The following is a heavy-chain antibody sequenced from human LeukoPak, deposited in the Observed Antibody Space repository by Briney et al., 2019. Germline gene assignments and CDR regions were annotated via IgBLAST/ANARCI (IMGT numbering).Heavy chain of an antibody. V-gene: IGHV3-23*01. CDR2: IGRNGGDI. Sequence: HRGGSLRLSCAASGFTFSSYAMTWVRQAPGKGLEWVSVIGRNGGDIQYADSVKGRFTISRDNSKNTLYLQMNSLRAEDTAVYYCAKYAPPTTVVTRFFDYWGQGTLVTVSS. CDR1: GFTFSSYA. J-gene: IGHJ4*02. CDR3: AKYAPPTTVVTRFFDY. D-gene: IGHD4-23*01.